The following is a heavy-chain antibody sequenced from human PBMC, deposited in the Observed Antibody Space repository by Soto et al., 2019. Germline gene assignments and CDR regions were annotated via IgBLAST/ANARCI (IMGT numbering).Heavy chain of an antibody. CDR3: ARDLTTGEGIDY. V-gene: IGHV4-61*01. D-gene: IGHD7-27*01. J-gene: IGHJ4*02. CDR2: IYYSGST. CDR1: GGSVSSGSYY. Sequence: PSETLSLTCTVSGGSVSSGSYYWSWIRQPPGKGLEWIGYIYYSGSTNYNPSLKSRVTISVDTSKNQFSLKLSSVTAADTAVYYCARDLTTGEGIDYWGQGTLVTVSS.